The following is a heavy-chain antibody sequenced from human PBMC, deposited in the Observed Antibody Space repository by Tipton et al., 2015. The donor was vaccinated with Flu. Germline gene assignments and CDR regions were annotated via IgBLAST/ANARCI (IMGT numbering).Heavy chain of an antibody. V-gene: IGHV4-38-2*02. CDR3: ARNGVYSGYGYSDY. J-gene: IGHJ4*02. CDR1: GYSISSGYY. Sequence: LRLSCTVSGYSISSGYYWGWIRQPPGKGLEWIGSIYHSGSTYYNPSLKSRVTISVDTSKNQFSLKLSSVTAADTAVYYCARNGVYSGYGYSDYWGQGTLVTVSS. D-gene: IGHD5-12*01. CDR2: IYHSGST.